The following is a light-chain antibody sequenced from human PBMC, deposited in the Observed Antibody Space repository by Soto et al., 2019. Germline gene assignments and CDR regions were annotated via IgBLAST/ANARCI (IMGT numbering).Light chain of an antibody. CDR1: QSVLYSSNNKNY. CDR3: QQYYSTLFT. CDR2: WAS. Sequence: DIVMTQSPDSLAVSLGERATVNCKSSQSVLYSSNNKNYLAWYQQKPGQPPKLLIYWASTRGSGVPDRFSGNGSGTDFTLTISSLQAEDVAVYYCQQYYSTLFTFGPGTKVDIK. J-gene: IGKJ3*01. V-gene: IGKV4-1*01.